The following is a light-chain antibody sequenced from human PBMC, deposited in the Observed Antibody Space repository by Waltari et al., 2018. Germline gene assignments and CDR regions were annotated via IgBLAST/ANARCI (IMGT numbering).Light chain of an antibody. CDR2: GKN. CDR1: ILGRYY. Sequence: SSELTQDPAVSVALGQTVRITCQGDILGRYYATWYQQKPGQAPLLVFYGKNNRPSGISDRFSGSSSGNTASLTITGAQAEDEADYYCNSRDSSGNHLVFGGGTKLTVL. V-gene: IGLV3-19*01. CDR3: NSRDSSGNHLV. J-gene: IGLJ3*02.